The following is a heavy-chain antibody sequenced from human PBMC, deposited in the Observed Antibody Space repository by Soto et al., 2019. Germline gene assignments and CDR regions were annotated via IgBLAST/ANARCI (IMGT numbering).Heavy chain of an antibody. D-gene: IGHD6-19*01. Sequence: PWGSMRLSCVASGVTVISSFMGWVRQAPGKGLEWVANINQDGGGTYYVDSVEGRFTISRDNAKDSLYLQMNSLRAEDTAVYYCARYFRGSGRYFFDYWGQGTLVTVSS. CDR3: ARYFRGSGRYFFDY. J-gene: IGHJ4*02. CDR1: GVTVISSF. V-gene: IGHV3-7*03. CDR2: INQDGGGT.